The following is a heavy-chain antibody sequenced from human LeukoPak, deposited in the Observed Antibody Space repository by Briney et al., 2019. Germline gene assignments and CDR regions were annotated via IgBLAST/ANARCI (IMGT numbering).Heavy chain of an antibody. J-gene: IGHJ4*02. Sequence: SETLSLTCAVYGGSFSGYYWSWIRQPPGKGLEWIGEINHSGSTNYNPSLKSRVTISVDTSKNQFSLKLSSVTAADTAVYYCARLRLGELSNWGQGTLVTVSS. CDR3: ARLRLGELSN. D-gene: IGHD3-16*02. CDR1: GGSFSGYY. CDR2: INHSGST. V-gene: IGHV4-34*01.